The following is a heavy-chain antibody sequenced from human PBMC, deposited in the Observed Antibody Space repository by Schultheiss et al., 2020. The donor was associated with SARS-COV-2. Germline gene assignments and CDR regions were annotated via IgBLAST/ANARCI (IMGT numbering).Heavy chain of an antibody. V-gene: IGHV3-30-3*01. J-gene: IGHJ6*02. Sequence: GGSLRLSCAASGFWFSGSAMHWVRQAPGKGLEWVAVISYDGSNKYYADSVKGRFTISRDNSKNTLYLQMNSLRAEDTAVYYCARGPIYLSYYYYGMDVWGQGTTVTVSS. CDR1: GFWFSGSA. CDR2: ISYDGSNK. CDR3: ARGPIYLSYYYYGMDV. D-gene: IGHD5/OR15-5a*01.